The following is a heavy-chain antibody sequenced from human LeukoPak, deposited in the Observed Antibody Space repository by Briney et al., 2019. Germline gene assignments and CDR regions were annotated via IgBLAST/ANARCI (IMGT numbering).Heavy chain of an antibody. Sequence: GGSLRLSCAASGFTFSNYWMHWVRQAPGEGLMWLSRINSDGSTTTYAGSVKGRFTISRDNAKNTLYLQMNTLRAEDTAVYYCARETWGGLDYWGQGTLVTVSS. V-gene: IGHV3-74*01. D-gene: IGHD3-16*01. CDR2: INSDGSTT. CDR1: GFTFSNYW. CDR3: ARETWGGLDY. J-gene: IGHJ4*02.